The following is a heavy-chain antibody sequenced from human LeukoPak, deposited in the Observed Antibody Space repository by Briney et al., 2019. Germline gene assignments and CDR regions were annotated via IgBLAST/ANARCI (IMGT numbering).Heavy chain of an antibody. Sequence: GGSLRLSCAASGFTFSSYGMNWVRQAPGKGLEWVAVIWYGESNKYYADSVKGRFTISRDNSKNTLYLQMNSLRAEDTAVYYCAKGATSCSSTSCPDAFDIWGQGTMVTVSS. J-gene: IGHJ3*02. CDR2: IWYGESNK. CDR3: AKGATSCSSTSCPDAFDI. D-gene: IGHD2-2*01. V-gene: IGHV3-30*02. CDR1: GFTFSSYG.